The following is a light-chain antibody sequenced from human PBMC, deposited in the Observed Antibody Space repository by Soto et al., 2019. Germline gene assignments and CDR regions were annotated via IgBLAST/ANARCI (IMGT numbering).Light chain of an antibody. V-gene: IGKV3-11*01. CDR2: DAS. J-gene: IGKJ5*01. Sequence: EIVLTQSQATLSLSPGERATLYCRASQSVSSFLAWYQQKPGQAPRLLIYDASNRATGIPARFSGSGSGTDFTLTVSSPQPEDFATYYCQQSYSTPIAFGQGTRLEIK. CDR3: QQSYSTPIA. CDR1: QSVSSF.